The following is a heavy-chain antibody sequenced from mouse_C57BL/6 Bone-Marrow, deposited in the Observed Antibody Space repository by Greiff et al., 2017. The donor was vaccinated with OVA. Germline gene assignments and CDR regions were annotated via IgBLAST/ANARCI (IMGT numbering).Heavy chain of an antibody. Sequence: QVHVKQSGAELVRPGSSVKLSCKASGYTFTSYWMDWVKQRPGQGLEWIGNIYPSDSETHYNQKFKDKATLTVDKSSSTAYMQLSSLTSEDSAVYYCARRRDGYSWFAYWGQGTLVTVSA. J-gene: IGHJ3*01. CDR2: IYPSDSET. CDR1: GYTFTSYW. D-gene: IGHD2-3*01. CDR3: ARRRDGYSWFAY. V-gene: IGHV1-61*01.